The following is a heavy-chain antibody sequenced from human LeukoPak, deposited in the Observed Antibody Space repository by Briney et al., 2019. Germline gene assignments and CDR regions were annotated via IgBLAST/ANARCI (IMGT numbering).Heavy chain of an antibody. CDR3: ARDRVNWYDVAGIFDP. Sequence: GGSLRLPWAASGFIVSSNYMSWVRQAPGKGLEWVSVLYSGGSTYYADSVKGRFTISRDNSKNALYLQMHSLRAEDTAVYYCARDRVNWYDVAGIFDPWPQGTLVTVSS. CDR2: LYSGGST. D-gene: IGHD1-1*01. J-gene: IGHJ5*02. CDR1: GFIVSSNY. V-gene: IGHV3-53*01.